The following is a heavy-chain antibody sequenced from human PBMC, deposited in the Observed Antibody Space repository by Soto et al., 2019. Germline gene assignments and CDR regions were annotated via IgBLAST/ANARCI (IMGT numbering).Heavy chain of an antibody. Sequence: ASVKVSCKASGYTFTSYDINWVRQATGQGLEWMGWMNPNSGNTGYAQKFQGRVTMTRNTSISTAYMELSSLRSEDTAVYYCARVTPAYCSGCSCYSAEGYAFDIWGQGTMVTVSS. CDR2: MNPNSGNT. D-gene: IGHD2-15*01. CDR1: GYTFTSYD. J-gene: IGHJ3*02. CDR3: ARVTPAYCSGCSCYSAEGYAFDI. V-gene: IGHV1-8*01.